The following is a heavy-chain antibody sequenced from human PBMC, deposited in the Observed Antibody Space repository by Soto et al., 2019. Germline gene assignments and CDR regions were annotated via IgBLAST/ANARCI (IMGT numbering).Heavy chain of an antibody. CDR1: GLSFSTTGVG. V-gene: IGHV2-5*02. D-gene: IGHD6-19*01. Sequence: QITLKESGPTLVKPTQTLTLTCTFSGLSFSTTGVGVGWIRQPPGKALEWLALIYWDDDKRYSPSLKSRLTITKDTSKNQVVLTMTNMDPVDTATYYCAHRQAQGIGLAGTFDSWGQGTLVTVSS. J-gene: IGHJ4*02. CDR2: IYWDDDK. CDR3: AHRQAQGIGLAGTFDS.